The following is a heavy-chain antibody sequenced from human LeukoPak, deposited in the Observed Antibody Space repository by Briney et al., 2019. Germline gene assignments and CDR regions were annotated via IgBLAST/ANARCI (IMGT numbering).Heavy chain of an antibody. J-gene: IGHJ3*02. CDR1: GITFSSHT. D-gene: IGHD1-14*01. CDR2: MSYDGSNK. CDR3: ARNQGEGAFDI. V-gene: IGHV3-30*04. Sequence: GGSLRLSCAASGITFSSHTMHWVRQAPGKGLEWVAVMSYDGSNKLYADSVKGRFTISRDNSKNTLYLQMNSLRAEDTAVYYCARNQGEGAFDIWGQGTMVTVS.